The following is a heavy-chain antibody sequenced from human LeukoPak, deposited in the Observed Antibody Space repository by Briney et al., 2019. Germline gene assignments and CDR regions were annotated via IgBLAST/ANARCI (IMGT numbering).Heavy chain of an antibody. Sequence: PSETLSLTWTVSGSSITNTYYWAWFRQPPGKGLEWIATVFQLQTVRTFSNPSLESRVTLSLDTSQNQFSLNLTPVTAADTALYFCARVLNVPKLIDSWGQGTLVTVSS. CDR3: ARVLNVPKLIDS. D-gene: IGHD3-16*01. CDR1: GSSITNTYY. J-gene: IGHJ4*02. V-gene: IGHV4-38-2*02. CDR2: VFQLQTVRT.